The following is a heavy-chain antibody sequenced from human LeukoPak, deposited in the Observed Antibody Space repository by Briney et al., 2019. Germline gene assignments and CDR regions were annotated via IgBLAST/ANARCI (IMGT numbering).Heavy chain of an antibody. CDR1: GFTFSNYW. CDR3: AKDLDILTGLYYYYAMDV. Sequence: PGGSLRLSCATSGFTFSNYWMSWVRQVPGKGLEWVASISQDGSAKTYLDSVKGRFTISRDNSKNTLYLQMNSLRAEDTAVYYCAKDLDILTGLYYYYAMDVWGQGTTVTVSS. D-gene: IGHD3-9*01. J-gene: IGHJ6*02. V-gene: IGHV3-7*03. CDR2: ISQDGSAK.